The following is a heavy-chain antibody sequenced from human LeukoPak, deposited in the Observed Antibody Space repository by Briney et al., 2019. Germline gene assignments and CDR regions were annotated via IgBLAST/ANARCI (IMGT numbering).Heavy chain of an antibody. V-gene: IGHV4-59*01. Sequence: SETLSLTCTVSGGSISSYYWSWIRQPPGKGLEWIGYIYYSGSTNYNPSLKSRVTISVDTSKNQFSLKLSSVTAADTAVYYSARSPLRYFDWLFDAFDIWGQGTMVTVSS. CDR3: ARSPLRYFDWLFDAFDI. CDR2: IYYSGST. CDR1: GGSISSYY. J-gene: IGHJ3*02. D-gene: IGHD3-9*01.